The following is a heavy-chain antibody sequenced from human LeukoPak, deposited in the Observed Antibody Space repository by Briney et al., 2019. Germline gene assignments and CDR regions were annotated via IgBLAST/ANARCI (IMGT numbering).Heavy chain of an antibody. D-gene: IGHD6-19*01. J-gene: IGHJ3*02. CDR3: ARDVLIAVTGENDAFDI. CDR1: GYTYTGKY. Sequence: ASVKVSCKASGYTYTGKYMHWVRQAPGQGPEWMAWINPESGDTNYAQKFQGRVTMSRDTSISTAYMELAFLRSDDTAVYYCARDVLIAVTGENDAFDIWGQGTMVTVSS. V-gene: IGHV1-2*02. CDR2: INPESGDT.